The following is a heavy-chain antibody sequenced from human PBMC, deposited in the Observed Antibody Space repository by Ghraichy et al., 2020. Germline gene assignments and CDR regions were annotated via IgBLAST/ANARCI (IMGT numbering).Heavy chain of an antibody. CDR2: ISGTISYI. Sequence: ETLSLTCAASGFTFSTYTMNWVRQAPGKGLEWVSSISGTISYIYYADSVKGRFTISRDNAKNSLYLQMNSLRAEDTAVYYCARDGGVGGATDYWGQGALVTVSS. D-gene: IGHD1-26*01. CDR1: GFTFSTYT. CDR3: ARDGGVGGATDY. J-gene: IGHJ4*02. V-gene: IGHV3-21*01.